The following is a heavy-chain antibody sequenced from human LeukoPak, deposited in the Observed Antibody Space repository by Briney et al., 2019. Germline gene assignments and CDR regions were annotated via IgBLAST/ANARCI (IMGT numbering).Heavy chain of an antibody. Sequence: PGGSLRLSCAASGFTFSSYAMSWVRQAPGKGLEWVSAISGSGGSTYCADSVKGRFTISRDNSKNTLYLQMNSLRAEDTAVYYCAKGPFTILVPAAKTDFDYWGQGTLVTVSS. V-gene: IGHV3-23*01. D-gene: IGHD2-2*01. J-gene: IGHJ4*02. CDR3: AKGPFTILVPAAKTDFDY. CDR1: GFTFSSYA. CDR2: ISGSGGST.